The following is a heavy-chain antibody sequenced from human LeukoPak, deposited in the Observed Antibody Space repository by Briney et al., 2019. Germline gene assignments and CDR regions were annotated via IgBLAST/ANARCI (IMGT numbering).Heavy chain of an antibody. V-gene: IGHV1-18*01. Sequence: ASVKVSCKASGYTFTSYGISWVRQAPGQGLEWMGWISADNGNTEYSQKFQGRVSMTTDTSTSTAYMDLRSLISDDTAVYYCARDEPYSSGWYYFDYWGQGTLVTVSS. J-gene: IGHJ4*02. CDR3: ARDEPYSSGWYYFDY. CDR1: GYTFTSYG. CDR2: ISADNGNT. D-gene: IGHD6-19*01.